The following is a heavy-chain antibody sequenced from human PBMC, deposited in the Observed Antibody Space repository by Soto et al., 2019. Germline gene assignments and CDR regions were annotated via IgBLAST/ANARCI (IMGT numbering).Heavy chain of an antibody. CDR1: GGSISVYY. D-gene: IGHD3-9*01. Sequence: LSLTCTISGGSISVYYWSWIRQSPRQGLEWIGYVYDNGRPYYSPSLKSRATISADTSKNQISLKLTSATAADTAVYYCARGVGSSPPRYWGRGTLVTVSS. CDR3: ARGVGSSPPRY. CDR2: VYDNGRP. V-gene: IGHV4-59*01. J-gene: IGHJ4*02.